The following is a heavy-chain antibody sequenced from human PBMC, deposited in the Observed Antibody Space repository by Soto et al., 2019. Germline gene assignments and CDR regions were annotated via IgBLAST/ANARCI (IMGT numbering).Heavy chain of an antibody. CDR1: GFTFSSYW. Sequence: EVQLVESGGDLVQPGGSLRLSCAASGFTFSSYWMSWVRQAPGKGLEWVANIKPDGSEKIYVDSVKGRFTISRDNAKNSLYLQSNSLRAEDTAVYYSANIGRSDRAFDIWGQGTMVTVSS. CDR2: IKPDGSEK. V-gene: IGHV3-7*01. D-gene: IGHD5-12*01. CDR3: ANIGRSDRAFDI. J-gene: IGHJ3*02.